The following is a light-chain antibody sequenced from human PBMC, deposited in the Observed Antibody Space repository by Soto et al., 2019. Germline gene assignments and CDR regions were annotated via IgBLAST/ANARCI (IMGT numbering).Light chain of an antibody. Sequence: EIVMTQSPATPSVSPGERATLSCRASQSVSSNLAWYQQKPGQAPRLLIYGASTRATGIPARFSGSGSGTEFTLTISSLQSEDFAVYYCQHRGTFGQGTRLEIK. CDR2: GAS. J-gene: IGKJ5*01. V-gene: IGKV3-15*01. CDR3: QHRGT. CDR1: QSVSSN.